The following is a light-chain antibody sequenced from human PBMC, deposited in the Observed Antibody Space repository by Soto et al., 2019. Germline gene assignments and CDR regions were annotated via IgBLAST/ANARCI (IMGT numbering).Light chain of an antibody. CDR2: GAT. V-gene: IGKV3-15*01. Sequence: EVVMTQSPGTLSVSPVESATVSCRASQSVSILLAWYQQKPGQAPRLLIHGATTRAPGIPARFSGSGSGTEFTLTISSLQSEDFAVYYCQKYNNWPRTFGQGDKGDIK. J-gene: IGKJ1*01. CDR3: QKYNNWPRT. CDR1: QSVSIL.